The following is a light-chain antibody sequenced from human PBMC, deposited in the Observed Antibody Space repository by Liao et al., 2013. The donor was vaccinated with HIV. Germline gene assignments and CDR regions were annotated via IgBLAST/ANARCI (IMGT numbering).Light chain of an antibody. J-gene: IGLJ2*01. CDR3: QAWDSSTAV. CDR2: QDT. V-gene: IGLV3-21*01. Sequence: SYVLTQPPSVSVAPGKTARITCGGNNIGSKRVHWYQQQPGQSPVLVIYQDTKRPSGIPERFSGSNSGTTATLTISGTQAMDEADYYCQAWDSSTAVFGGGTKLTVL. CDR1: NIGSKR.